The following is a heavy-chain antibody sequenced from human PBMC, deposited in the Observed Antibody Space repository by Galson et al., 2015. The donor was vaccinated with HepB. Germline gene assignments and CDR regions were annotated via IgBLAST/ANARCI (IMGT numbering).Heavy chain of an antibody. Sequence: SLRLSCAASGFAFSTYGMSWVRQAPGKGLEWVSVISETGSGSDYADSVKGRFTVARDNSRTTVYLQMNSLRAEDTALYYCETVAGFRYLDYWGQGILVTVSS. J-gene: IGHJ4*02. D-gene: IGHD2/OR15-2a*01. CDR2: ISETGSGS. V-gene: IGHV3-23*01. CDR3: ETVAGFRYLDY. CDR1: GFAFSTYG.